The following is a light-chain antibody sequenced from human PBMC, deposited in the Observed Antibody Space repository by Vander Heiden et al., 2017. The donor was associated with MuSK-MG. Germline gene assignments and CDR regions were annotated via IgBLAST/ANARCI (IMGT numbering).Light chain of an antibody. CDR2: DNS. Sequence: QSVLTQPPSVSGAPGQRVTISCTGSSSNIGAGSDVHWYQQLPGTAPKLLIYDNSNRPSGVPDRFSGSKSGTSASLAITGLQAEEEADYYCQSYDSSLSGSVFGGGTKLTVL. J-gene: IGLJ3*02. CDR3: QSYDSSLSGSV. CDR1: SSNIGAGSD. V-gene: IGLV1-40*01.